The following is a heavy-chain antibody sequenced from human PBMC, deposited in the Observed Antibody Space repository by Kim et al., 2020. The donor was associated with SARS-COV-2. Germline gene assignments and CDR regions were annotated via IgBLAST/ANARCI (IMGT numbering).Heavy chain of an antibody. V-gene: IGHV3-64D*09. J-gene: IGHJ4*02. D-gene: IGHD6-6*01. Sequence: YYADSMKGRVTISRDNSKNTLYLQMSSLRAEDTAVYYCVKDLIAARSLWYWGQGTLVTVSS. CDR3: VKDLIAARSLWY.